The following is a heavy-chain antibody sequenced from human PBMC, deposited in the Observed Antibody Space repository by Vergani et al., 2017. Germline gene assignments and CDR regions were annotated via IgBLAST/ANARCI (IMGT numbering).Heavy chain of an antibody. CDR1: GFTFSSYS. CDR3: ARDGGYCXGGSCRNYYYGMDV. D-gene: IGHD2-15*01. V-gene: IGHV3-48*01. CDR2: ISSSSSTI. J-gene: IGHJ6*02. Sequence: EVQLVESGGGLVQPGGSLRLSCAASGFTFSSYSMNWVRQAPGKGLEWVSYISSSSSTIYYADSVKGRFTISRDNAKNSLYLQMNSLRAEDTAVYYCARDGGYCXGGSCRNYYYGMDVWGQGTTVTVSS.